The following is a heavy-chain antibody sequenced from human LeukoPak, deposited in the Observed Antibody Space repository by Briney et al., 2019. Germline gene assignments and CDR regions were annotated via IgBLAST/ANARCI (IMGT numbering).Heavy chain of an antibody. V-gene: IGHV5-51*01. Sequence: PGDSLKISCKGSGYTFPSYWIGWVRQTPGKGLEWMGIIYPGDSDTRYSPTFQGQVTISADKSISTAYLQWGSLKASDTAMYYCARVVSPSVVTSLFDSWGQGTLVTVSS. CDR1: GYTFPSYW. J-gene: IGHJ4*02. CDR3: ARVVSPSVVTSLFDS. CDR2: IYPGDSDT. D-gene: IGHD4-23*01.